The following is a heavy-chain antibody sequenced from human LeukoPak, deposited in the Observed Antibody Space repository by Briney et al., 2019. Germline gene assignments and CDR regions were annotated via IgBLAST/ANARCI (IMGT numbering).Heavy chain of an antibody. D-gene: IGHD5-18*01. J-gene: IGHJ6*03. Sequence: SETLSLTCTVSGGSISSSSYYWGWIRQPPGKGLEWIGSIYYSGSTYYNPSLKSRGTISVDTSKNQFSLKLSSVTAADTAVYYCARQVDEGYQYYYYYMDVWGKEAKVTVSS. CDR3: ARQVDEGYQYYYYYMDV. CDR1: GGSISSSSYY. CDR2: IYYSGST. V-gene: IGHV4-39*01.